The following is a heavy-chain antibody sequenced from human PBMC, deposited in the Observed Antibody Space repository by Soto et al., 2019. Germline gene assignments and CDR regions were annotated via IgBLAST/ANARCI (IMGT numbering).Heavy chain of an antibody. J-gene: IGHJ3*02. CDR1: GGSISSSSYY. CDR3: ARGPTQYCGGDCYAFDI. Sequence: SETLSLTCTVSGGSISSSSYYWGWIRQPPGKGLEWIGSIYYSGSTYYNPSLKSRVTISVDTSKNQFSLKLSSVTAADTAVYYCARGPTQYCGGDCYAFDIWVQGTMVTVSS. D-gene: IGHD2-21*02. CDR2: IYYSGST. V-gene: IGHV4-39*07.